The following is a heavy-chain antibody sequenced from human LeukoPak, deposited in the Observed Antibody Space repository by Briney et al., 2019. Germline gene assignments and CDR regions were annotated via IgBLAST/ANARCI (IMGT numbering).Heavy chain of an antibody. CDR3: ARQVYCSGGRCSGGWFDP. CDR2: MYPGDSDT. Sequence: GESLKISCKGSGYNFTSYWIGWVRQMPGKGLEWMGIMYPGDSDTRYSPSFQGQVTISADKSISTAYLQWSSLKASDTAMYYCARQVYCSGGRCSGGWFDPWGQGTLVTVSS. V-gene: IGHV5-51*01. J-gene: IGHJ5*02. D-gene: IGHD2-15*01. CDR1: GYNFTSYW.